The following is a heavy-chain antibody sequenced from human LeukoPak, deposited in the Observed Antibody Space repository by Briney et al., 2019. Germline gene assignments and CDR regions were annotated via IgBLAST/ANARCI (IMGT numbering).Heavy chain of an antibody. Sequence: SETLSLTCAVYGGSFSGHYWSWIRQPPGKGLEWIGEIDHSGNINYNPSLKSRVTLSVDTSKNQFSLKLKSLTATDTAVYYCAKQGKKSAFDSWGKGTLVTVSS. CDR3: AKQGKKSAFDS. CDR2: IDHSGNI. V-gene: IGHV4-34*01. D-gene: IGHD7-27*01. CDR1: GGSFSGHY. J-gene: IGHJ4*02.